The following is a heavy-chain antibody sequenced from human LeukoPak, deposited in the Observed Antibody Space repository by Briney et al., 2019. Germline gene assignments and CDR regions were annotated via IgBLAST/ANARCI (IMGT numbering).Heavy chain of an antibody. CDR1: GYTFTSYG. D-gene: IGHD4-17*01. J-gene: IGHJ6*02. CDR3: ARDQDGDSQGGYYYGMDV. Sequence: ASVKVSCKASGYTFTSYGIRWVRQAPGQGLEWMGWISAYNGNTNYAQKLQGRVTMTTDTSTSTAYMEPRSLRSDDTAVYYCARDQDGDSQGGYYYGMDVWGQGTTVTVSS. CDR2: ISAYNGNT. V-gene: IGHV1-18*01.